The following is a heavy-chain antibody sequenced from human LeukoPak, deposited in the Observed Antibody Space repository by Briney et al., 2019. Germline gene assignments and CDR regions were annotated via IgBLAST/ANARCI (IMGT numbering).Heavy chain of an antibody. CDR3: ATDPIVWDYYDSSSHVY. CDR2: FDPEDGET. Sequence: AASVKVSCKVSGYTLTELSMHWVRQAPGKGLEWMGGFDPEDGETIYAQKFQGRITMTEDTSTDTAYMELSSLRSEDTAVYYCATDPIVWDYYDSSSHVYWGQGTLVTVSS. J-gene: IGHJ4*02. CDR1: GYTLTELS. V-gene: IGHV1-24*01. D-gene: IGHD3-22*01.